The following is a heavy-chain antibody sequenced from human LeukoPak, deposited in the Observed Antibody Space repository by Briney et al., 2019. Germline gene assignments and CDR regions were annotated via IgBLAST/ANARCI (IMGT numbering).Heavy chain of an antibody. Sequence: PGGSLRLSCAASELTFSDYCMTWVRQGPGKGLEWVATITKDGAEKYYVDSVKGRFTISRDNAENSLHLHMNSLRVEDTAVYYCARDAGYGYDRFDYWGQGTQVTVSS. V-gene: IGHV3-7*01. CDR2: ITKDGAEK. J-gene: IGHJ4*02. CDR1: ELTFSDYC. CDR3: ARDAGYGYDRFDY. D-gene: IGHD5-18*01.